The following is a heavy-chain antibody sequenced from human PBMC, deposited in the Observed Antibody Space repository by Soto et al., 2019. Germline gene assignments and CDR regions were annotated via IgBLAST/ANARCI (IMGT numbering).Heavy chain of an antibody. J-gene: IGHJ4*02. CDR1: GGSICNND. Sequence: SETLSLTCIVSGGSICNNDWGWIRQPPGKGLEYIGYIYYSGATNYNPSLKSRLTISVDTSKNQFSLKLNSVTAADTAVYYCARVLGGRNLFDYWGQGTLVTVSS. D-gene: IGHD3-16*01. V-gene: IGHV4-59*01. CDR3: ARVLGGRNLFDY. CDR2: IYYSGAT.